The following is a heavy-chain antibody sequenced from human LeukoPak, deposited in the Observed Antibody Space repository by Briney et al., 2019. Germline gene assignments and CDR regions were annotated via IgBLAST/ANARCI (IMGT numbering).Heavy chain of an antibody. CDR2: ISGSGGST. Sequence: GGSLRLSCAASGFTFSSYAMSWVRQAPGKGLEWVSAISGSGGSTYYAASVKGRFTISRDFSKNTVFLHMNSLRAEDTAMYYCARGDDSGYYDYFDYWGQGALVTVSS. V-gene: IGHV3-23*01. J-gene: IGHJ4*02. CDR3: ARGDDSGYYDYFDY. D-gene: IGHD3-22*01. CDR1: GFTFSSYA.